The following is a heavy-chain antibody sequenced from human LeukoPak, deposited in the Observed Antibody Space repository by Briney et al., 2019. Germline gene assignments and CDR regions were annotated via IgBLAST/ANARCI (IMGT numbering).Heavy chain of an antibody. Sequence: GGSLRLSCAASGFTFSSYAMHWVRQAPGKGLGWVAVISFDGSNKYYADSVKGRFTISRDNSKNTLYLQLNSLRAEDTAVYYCARDPRGVGAGYYDILTGYYSWGPFYGMDVWGQGTTVTVSS. CDR2: ISFDGSNK. J-gene: IGHJ6*02. D-gene: IGHD3-9*01. CDR3: ARDPRGVGAGYYDILTGYYSWGPFYGMDV. V-gene: IGHV3-30-3*01. CDR1: GFTFSSYA.